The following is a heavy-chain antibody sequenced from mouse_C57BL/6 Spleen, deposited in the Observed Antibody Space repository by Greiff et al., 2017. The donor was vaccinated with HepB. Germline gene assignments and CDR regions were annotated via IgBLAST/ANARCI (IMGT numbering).Heavy chain of an antibody. Sequence: VQLKESGAELVRPGASVKLSCTASGFNIKDDYMHWVKQRPEQGLEWIGWIDPENGDTEYASKFQGKATITADTSSNTAYLQLSSLTSEDTAVYYCTATVVAPYFDYWGQGTTLTVSS. V-gene: IGHV14-4*01. D-gene: IGHD1-1*01. CDR2: IDPENGDT. J-gene: IGHJ2*01. CDR3: TATVVAPYFDY. CDR1: GFNIKDDY.